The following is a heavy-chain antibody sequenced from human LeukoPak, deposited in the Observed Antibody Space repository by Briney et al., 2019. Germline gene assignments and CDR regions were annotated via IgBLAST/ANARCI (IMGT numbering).Heavy chain of an antibody. J-gene: IGHJ5*02. CDR2: ISSSGSTI. CDR1: GFTFCSYE. CDR3: ARDGGIAAAPRDNWFDP. Sequence: GGSLRLSCAASGFTFCSYEMNWVRQAPGKGLEWVSYISSSGSTIYYADSVKGRFTISRDNAKNSLYLQMNSLRAEDTAVYYCARDGGIAAAPRDNWFDPWGQGTLVTVSS. V-gene: IGHV3-48*03. D-gene: IGHD6-13*01.